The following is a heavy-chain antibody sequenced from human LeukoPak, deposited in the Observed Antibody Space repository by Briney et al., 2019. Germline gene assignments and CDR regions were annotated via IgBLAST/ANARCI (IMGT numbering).Heavy chain of an antibody. CDR3: ARVKSDYVWGSYRSGFDY. CDR1: GGSFTSANHY. J-gene: IGHJ4*02. D-gene: IGHD3-16*02. CDR2: IYYSGST. V-gene: IGHV4-61*01. Sequence: PSETLSLTCTVSGGSFTSANHYWTWIRQPPGKGLEWIGYIYYSGSTNYNPSLKSRVTISVDTSKNQFSLKLSSVTAADTAVYYCARVKSDYVWGSYRSGFDYWGQGTLVTVSS.